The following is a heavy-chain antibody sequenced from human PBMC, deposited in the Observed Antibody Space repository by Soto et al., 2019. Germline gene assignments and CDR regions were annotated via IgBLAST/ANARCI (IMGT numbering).Heavy chain of an antibody. CDR2: ISYSGNT. CDR1: GGAISSYY. J-gene: IGHJ3*02. CDR3: ARHLVGYCSGGSCYDRVDAFDI. Sequence: SETLSLTCTVSGGAISSYYWSWIRQPPGKGLEWIGYISYSGNTNYNPSLKSRVTISVDTSKKQFSLKLSSVTAADTAVNFCARHLVGYCSGGSCYDRVDAFDIWGQGTMVTVSS. V-gene: IGHV4-59*08. D-gene: IGHD2-15*01.